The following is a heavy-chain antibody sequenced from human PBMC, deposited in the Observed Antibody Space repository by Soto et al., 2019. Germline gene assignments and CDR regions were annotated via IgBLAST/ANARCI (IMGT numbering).Heavy chain of an antibody. CDR3: ARGTLEPAACYFDY. Sequence: PXXSLRLAWAAAGVTFTIFWRHWVLQAPGKGLVWVSHINSDGSSTTYADSVKGRFTISRDNAKNTLYLQMNSLRDEDTAVYYCARGTLEPAACYFDYWGQGTLVTVSS. V-gene: IGHV3-74*01. D-gene: IGHD2-2*01. J-gene: IGHJ4*02. CDR1: GVTFTIFW. CDR2: INSDGSST.